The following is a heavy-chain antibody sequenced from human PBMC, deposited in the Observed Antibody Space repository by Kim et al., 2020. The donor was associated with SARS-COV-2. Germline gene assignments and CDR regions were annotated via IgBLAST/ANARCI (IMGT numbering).Heavy chain of an antibody. CDR2: IYYSGRT. CDR3: ARGAYFGSGSYNGLDV. D-gene: IGHD3-10*01. Sequence: SETLSLTCTVSGGSVSSVRYYWSWIRQSPGKGLEWIGNIYYSGRTDYNPSLKSRVTLSGDTSKTQLSLKLSSVTAADTAVYYCARGAYFGSGSYNGLDV. V-gene: IGHV4-61*01. J-gene: IGHJ6*01. CDR1: GGSVSSVRYY.